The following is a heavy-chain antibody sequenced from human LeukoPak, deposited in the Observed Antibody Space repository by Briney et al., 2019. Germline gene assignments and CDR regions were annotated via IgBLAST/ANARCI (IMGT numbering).Heavy chain of an antibody. Sequence: PSETLSLTCSVSGGSISSGSYYWGWVRQPPGKGLEWIGSGTTYYNPSLQSRVTISVDTSRNQFSLKLSSVTAADTAVYYCARHPQGSAFDIWGQGTMVTVSS. CDR3: ARHPQGSAFDI. J-gene: IGHJ3*02. V-gene: IGHV4-39*01. CDR2: GTT. CDR1: GGSISSGSYY.